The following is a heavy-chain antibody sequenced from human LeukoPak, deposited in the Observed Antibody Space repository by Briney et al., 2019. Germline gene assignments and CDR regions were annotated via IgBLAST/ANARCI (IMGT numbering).Heavy chain of an antibody. CDR3: AAEVGEDIAVTGFDY. V-gene: IGHV1-58*01. D-gene: IGHD6-19*01. Sequence: SVRVSCKASGFTFTSSSVQWVPQARGQRREWIGYIFVGSGNTNYAQKFQERVTITRDTSTSTAYMELSSMRSEDTAVYYCAAEVGEDIAVTGFDYWGQGTLVAVSS. CDR2: IFVGSGNT. J-gene: IGHJ4*02. CDR1: GFTFTSSS.